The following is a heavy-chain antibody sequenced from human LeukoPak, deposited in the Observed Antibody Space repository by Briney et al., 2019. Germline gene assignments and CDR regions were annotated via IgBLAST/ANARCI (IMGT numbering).Heavy chain of an antibody. CDR1: GGSISSGDYS. V-gene: IGHV4-30-4*01. Sequence: PSETLSLTCAVSGGSISSGDYSWSWIRQPPGKGLEWIGYIYYSGSTYYNPSLKSRVTISVDTSKNQFSLKLSSVTAADTAVYYCASNIVVVPAEGYYYGMDVWGQGTTVTVSS. D-gene: IGHD2-2*01. CDR2: IYYSGST. J-gene: IGHJ6*02. CDR3: ASNIVVVPAEGYYYGMDV.